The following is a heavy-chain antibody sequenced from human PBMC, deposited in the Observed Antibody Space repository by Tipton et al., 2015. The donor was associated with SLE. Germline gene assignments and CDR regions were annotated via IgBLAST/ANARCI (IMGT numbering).Heavy chain of an antibody. CDR3: AFVRGEGSGSYYFDY. D-gene: IGHD1-26*01. J-gene: IGHJ4*02. Sequence: SLRLSCAASGFTFSDYYMSWIRQAPGKGLEWVSYISSSGSTIYYADSVKGRFTISRDNAKNSLYLQMNSLRAEDTAVYYCAFVRGEGSGSYYFDYWGQGTLVTVSS. V-gene: IGHV3-11*01. CDR1: GFTFSDYY. CDR2: ISSSGSTI.